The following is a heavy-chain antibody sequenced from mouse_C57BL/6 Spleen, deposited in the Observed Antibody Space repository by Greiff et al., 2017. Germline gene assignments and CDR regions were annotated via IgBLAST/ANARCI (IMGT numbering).Heavy chain of an antibody. J-gene: IGHJ2*01. CDR3: TDYYGSSYVNY. Sequence: VQLQQSGAELVRPGASVTLSCKASGYTFTDYEMHWVKQTPVHGLEWIGAIDPETGGTAYNQKFKGKAILTADKSSSTAYMELRSLTSEDSAVYYCTDYYGSSYVNYWGQGTTLTVSS. CDR1: GYTFTDYE. D-gene: IGHD1-1*01. V-gene: IGHV1-15*01. CDR2: IDPETGGT.